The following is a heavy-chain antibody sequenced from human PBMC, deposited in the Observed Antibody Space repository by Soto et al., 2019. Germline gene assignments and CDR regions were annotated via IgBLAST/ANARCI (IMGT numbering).Heavy chain of an antibody. CDR3: AKDSNKYSSSLRGRYLDY. J-gene: IGHJ4*02. CDR2: ISGGGSNT. V-gene: IGHV3-23*01. CDR1: GFPFSSYV. Sequence: GGSLRLSCAASGFPFSSYVMSWVRQAPGKGLEWVSGISGGGSNTFYADSVKGRFTISRDNSKNTLLLQMNSLGAEDTAVYYCAKDSNKYSSSLRGRYLDYWGQGIGVTVSS. D-gene: IGHD4-4*01.